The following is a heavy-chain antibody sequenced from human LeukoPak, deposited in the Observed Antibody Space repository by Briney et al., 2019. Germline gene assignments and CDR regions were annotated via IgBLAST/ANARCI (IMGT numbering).Heavy chain of an antibody. D-gene: IGHD3-10*01. V-gene: IGHV4-4*07. CDR2: IYPTGSA. CDR3: ARDAHYYGVDY. Sequence: SETLALTCTVSGDSIRSYYWSWFRQPAGKGLEWIGRIYPTGSANYNPSLKSRVIMSVDTSKNQFSLNLTSVTAADTAMYYCARDAHYYGVDYWGQGTLVTVSS. CDR1: GDSIRSYY. J-gene: IGHJ4*02.